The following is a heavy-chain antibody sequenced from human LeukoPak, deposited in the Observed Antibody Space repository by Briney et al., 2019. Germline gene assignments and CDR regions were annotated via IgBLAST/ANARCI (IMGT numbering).Heavy chain of an antibody. CDR2: IIPILGIA. CDR3: ARGRQSSGPTCSDP. Sequence: SVKVSCKASGGTFSSYAISWVRQAPGQGLEWMGRIIPILGIANYAQKFQGRVTITADKSTSTAYMELSSLRSEDTAVYYCARGRQSSGPTCSDPWGQGTLVTVSS. CDR1: GGTFSSYA. V-gene: IGHV1-69*04. D-gene: IGHD6-19*01. J-gene: IGHJ5*02.